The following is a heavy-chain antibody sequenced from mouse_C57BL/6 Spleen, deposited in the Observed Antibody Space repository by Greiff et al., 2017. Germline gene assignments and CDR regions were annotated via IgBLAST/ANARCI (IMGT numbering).Heavy chain of an antibody. V-gene: IGHV2-6-1*01. CDR1: GFSLTSYG. Sequence: QVQLKESGPGLVAPSQSLSITCTVSGFSLTSYGVHWVRQPPGKGLEWLVVIWSDGSTTYYSALKSRLSIIKDNSTSQVFLKMNSLQADDTDMYYCARHYYYGSNWYFDVWGTGTTVTVSA. J-gene: IGHJ1*03. CDR2: IWSDGST. D-gene: IGHD1-1*01. CDR3: ARHYYYGSNWYFDV.